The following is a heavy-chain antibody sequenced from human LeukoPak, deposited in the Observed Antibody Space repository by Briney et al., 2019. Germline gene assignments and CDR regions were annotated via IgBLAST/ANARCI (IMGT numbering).Heavy chain of an antibody. CDR3: ARGVTARGFYYYMDI. D-gene: IGHD2-21*02. V-gene: IGHV1-2*02. J-gene: IGHJ6*03. CDR1: GYTFTGYY. Sequence: ASVKVSCKASGYTFTGYYIHWVRQAPGQGLEWMGWINPNSGGTNSAQKFQGRVTMTRDTSITTAYMELSSLRSDDTAVYSCARGVTARGFYYYMDIWGKGTTVTISS. CDR2: INPNSGGT.